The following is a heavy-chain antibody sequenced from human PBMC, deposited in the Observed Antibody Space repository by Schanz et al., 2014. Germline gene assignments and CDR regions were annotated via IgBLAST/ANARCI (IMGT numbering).Heavy chain of an antibody. Sequence: QVQLVQSGSELKKPGTSVKVSCKASGYTFSSYGITWVRQAPGQGLEWMGWINGYNGHTLYAQKFQGRVTITRDTSASTACMELSSLRSEDTAVYYCARSGSSNWCLFDYWGQGTLVTVSS. CDR3: ARSGSSNWCLFDY. V-gene: IGHV1-18*01. J-gene: IGHJ4*02. CDR2: INGYNGHT. CDR1: GYTFSSYG. D-gene: IGHD6-13*01.